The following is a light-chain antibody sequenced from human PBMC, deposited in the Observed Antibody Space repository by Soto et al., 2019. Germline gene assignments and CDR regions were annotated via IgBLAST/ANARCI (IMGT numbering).Light chain of an antibody. J-gene: IGKJ5*01. Sequence: EIVMTQSPGTLSLSPGETVTLSCRASQSVSSNLAWYQQKPGQAPRLLIYGASTRATGIPARFSGSGSGTEFTFTISSLQSEDFAVYYCQQYNNWPPITFGQGTRLEIK. CDR3: QQYNNWPPIT. CDR2: GAS. CDR1: QSVSSN. V-gene: IGKV3-15*01.